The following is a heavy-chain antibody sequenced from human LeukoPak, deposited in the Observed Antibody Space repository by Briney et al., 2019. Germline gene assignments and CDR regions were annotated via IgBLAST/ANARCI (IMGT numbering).Heavy chain of an antibody. D-gene: IGHD3-10*01. Sequence: ASVKVSCKASGYTFSNYCMHWVRQAPGQGLEWMGWISAYNGNTNYAQKLQGRVTMTTDTSTSTAYMELRSLRSDDTAVYYCARAPTHSMVRGVIITPFDPWGQGTLVTVSS. CDR1: GYTFSNYC. CDR3: ARAPTHSMVRGVIITPFDP. CDR2: ISAYNGNT. V-gene: IGHV1-18*04. J-gene: IGHJ5*02.